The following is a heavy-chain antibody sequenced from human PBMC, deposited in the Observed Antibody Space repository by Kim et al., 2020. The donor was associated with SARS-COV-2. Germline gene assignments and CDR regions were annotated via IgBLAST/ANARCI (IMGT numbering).Heavy chain of an antibody. J-gene: IGHJ4*02. CDR1: GFTFSSYS. CDR3: ARERYCSSTSCSTSADY. CDR2: ISSSSSTI. V-gene: IGHV3-48*02. D-gene: IGHD2-2*02. Sequence: GGSLRLSCAASGFTFSSYSMNWVRQAPGKGLEWVSYISSSSSTIYYADSVKGRFTISRDNAKNSLYLQMNSLRDEDTAVYYCARERYCSSTSCSTSADYWGQGTLVTVSS.